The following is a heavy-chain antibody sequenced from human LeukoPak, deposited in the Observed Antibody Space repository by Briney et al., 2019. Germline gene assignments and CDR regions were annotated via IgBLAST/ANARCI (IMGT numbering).Heavy chain of an antibody. CDR3: ARANQYDGTGHPHASDI. J-gene: IGHJ3*02. Sequence: GGSLRLSCVASGFTFNFYGIHWVRQAPGKGLEWVAVIWDDGTLKYYSDSVKGRFNISRDNSKKMLYLEMNSLRAEDTALYFCARANQYDGTGHPHASDIWGQGTMVYVSS. CDR1: GFTFNFYG. D-gene: IGHD3-22*01. V-gene: IGHV3-33*01. CDR2: IWDDGTLK.